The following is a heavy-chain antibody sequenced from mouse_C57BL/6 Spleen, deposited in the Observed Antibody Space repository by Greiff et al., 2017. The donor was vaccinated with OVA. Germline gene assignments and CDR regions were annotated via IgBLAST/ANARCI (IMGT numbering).Heavy chain of an antibody. J-gene: IGHJ2*01. Sequence: EVKLVESGAELVRPGASVKLSCTASGFNIKDDYMHWVKQRPEQGLEWIGWIDPENGDTEYASKFQGKATITADTSSNTAYLQLSSLTSEDTAVYYCTTDWDVEGSDYWGQGTTLTVSS. V-gene: IGHV14-4*01. CDR3: TTDWDVEGSDY. CDR1: GFNIKDDY. CDR2: IDPENGDT. D-gene: IGHD4-1*01.